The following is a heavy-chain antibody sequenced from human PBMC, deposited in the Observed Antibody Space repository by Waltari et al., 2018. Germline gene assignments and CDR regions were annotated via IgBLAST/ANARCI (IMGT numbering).Heavy chain of an antibody. CDR3: ARLYSSSWHGD. Sequence: EVQLVESGGGLVKPGGSLRLSCAASGFTFSSYSMNWVRQAPGGGREWVASISSSTGYLYYADSVKGRFTISRDNSKNTLYLQMNSLRADDTAVYYCARLYSSSWHGDWGQGTLVTVSS. V-gene: IGHV3-21*06. J-gene: IGHJ4*02. CDR2: ISSSTGYL. D-gene: IGHD6-13*01. CDR1: GFTFSSYS.